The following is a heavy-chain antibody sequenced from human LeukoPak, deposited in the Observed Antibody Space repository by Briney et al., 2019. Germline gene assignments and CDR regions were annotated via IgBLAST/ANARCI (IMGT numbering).Heavy chain of an antibody. CDR1: GGSISSYY. J-gene: IGHJ3*02. CDR3: ARGDPDLDAFDI. CDR2: IYYSGST. V-gene: IGHV4-59*01. Sequence: PSETLSLTCTVSGGSISSYYWSWIRQPPGKGLEWIGYIYYSGSTNYNPSLKSRVTISVDTSKNQFSLKLTSVTAADTAVYYCARGDPDLDAFDIWGQGTMVTVSS.